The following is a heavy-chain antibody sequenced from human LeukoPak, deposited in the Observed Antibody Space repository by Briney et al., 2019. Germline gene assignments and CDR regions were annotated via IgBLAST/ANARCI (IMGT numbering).Heavy chain of an antibody. V-gene: IGHV1-69*04. CDR3: ARESSGYWVAFDI. CDR1: GGTLSSYA. Sequence: GSSVKVSCKASGGTLSSYAISWVRQAPGQGLECMGRIIPILGIKNYAQKFQGRVTITTDKSTSTAYMELSSLRSEDTAVYYCARESSGYWVAFDIWGQGTMVTVSS. J-gene: IGHJ3*02. D-gene: IGHD3-22*01. CDR2: IIPILGIK.